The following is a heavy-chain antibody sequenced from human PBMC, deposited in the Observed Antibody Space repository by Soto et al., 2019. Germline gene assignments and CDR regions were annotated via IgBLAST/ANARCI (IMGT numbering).Heavy chain of an antibody. Sequence: QVQLVESGGGVAQPGRSLRLSCTVSGFTFSGHAMHWVRQAPGKGLEWVTQIWYDGSNKYYAESVKGRFTISRDNSKHTLYLQMNSLRVEDTAVYYCARDGQGLAPYALDVWGQGTSVTVSS. V-gene: IGHV3-33*01. CDR2: IWYDGSNK. CDR1: GFTFSGHA. J-gene: IGHJ6*02. D-gene: IGHD6-19*01. CDR3: ARDGQGLAPYALDV.